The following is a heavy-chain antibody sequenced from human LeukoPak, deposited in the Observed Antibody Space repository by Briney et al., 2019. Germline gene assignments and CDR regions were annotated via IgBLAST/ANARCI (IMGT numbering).Heavy chain of an antibody. CDR3: SPNTPRMQWLMGPPLGMDV. CDR2: IKSQIDGGTT. J-gene: IGHJ6*02. V-gene: IGHV3-15*01. Sequence: GGSLRRCCAAYGSTFSNAWMSWVRQAPGKGLEWIGRIKSQIDGGTTDYAAPVKDRFTVSRDDSINTLYLQMNSLKTEDTAVYYWSPNTPRMQWLMGPPLGMDVWGQGTTVTVSS. CDR1: GSTFSNAW. D-gene: IGHD6-19*01.